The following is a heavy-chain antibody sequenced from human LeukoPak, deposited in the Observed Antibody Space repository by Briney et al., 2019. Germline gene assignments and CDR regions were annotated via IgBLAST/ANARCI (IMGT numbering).Heavy chain of an antibody. CDR2: ISWNSGSI. D-gene: IGHD5-24*01. CDR1: GFTFDDYA. Sequence: PGRSLRLSCAASGFTFDDYAMHWVRQAPGKGLEWVSGISWNSGSIGYADSVKGRFTISRDNAKNSLYLQMNSLRAEDTASYYCAKDLRRDGYNFDYWGQGTLVTVSS. V-gene: IGHV3-9*01. J-gene: IGHJ4*02. CDR3: AKDLRRDGYNFDY.